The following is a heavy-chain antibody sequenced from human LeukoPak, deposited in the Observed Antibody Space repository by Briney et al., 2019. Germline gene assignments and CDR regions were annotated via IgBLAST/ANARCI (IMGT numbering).Heavy chain of an antibody. CDR3: ASGYCSSTSCYHWFDP. CDR1: GYTFTYRY. V-gene: IGHV1-45*02. D-gene: IGHD2-2*03. CDR2: ITPFNGNT. J-gene: IGHJ5*02. Sequence: SVKVSCKASGYTFTYRYLHWVRQAPGQALEWMGWITPFNGNTNYAQKFQDRVTITRDRSMSTAYTELSSLRSEDTAMYYCASGYCSSTSCYHWFDPWGQGTLVTVSS.